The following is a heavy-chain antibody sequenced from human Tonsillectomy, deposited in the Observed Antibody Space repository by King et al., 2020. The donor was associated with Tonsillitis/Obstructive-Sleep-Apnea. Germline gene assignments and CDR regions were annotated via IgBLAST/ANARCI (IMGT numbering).Heavy chain of an antibody. D-gene: IGHD6-19*01. CDR3: ARLGIAVKFMDV. V-gene: IGHV4-34*01. CDR1: GGSFSAYY. J-gene: IGHJ6*03. Sequence: VQLQQWGAGLLKPSETLSLTCAVYGGSFSAYYWSWIRQPPGTGLEWIGEINHSGSTNYHPSLKSRVTISLDTSKNQFSLKLSSVTAADTAVYYCARLGIAVKFMDVWGKGTTVTVSS. CDR2: INHSGST.